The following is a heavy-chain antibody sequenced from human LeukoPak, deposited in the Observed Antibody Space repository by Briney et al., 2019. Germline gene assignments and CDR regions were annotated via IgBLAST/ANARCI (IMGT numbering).Heavy chain of an antibody. J-gene: IGHJ6*03. D-gene: IGHD6-13*01. CDR1: GYTFTSYD. CDR2: MNPNSGNT. CDR3: ARAKLSSSWLRQLNYYYYYYMDV. Sequence: GASVKVSCKASGYTFTSYDINWVRQATGQGLEWMGWMNPNSGNTGYAQKFQGRVTMTRNTSISTAYMELSSLRSEDTAVYYCARAKLSSSWLRQLNYYYYYYMDVWGKGTTVTVSS. V-gene: IGHV1-8*01.